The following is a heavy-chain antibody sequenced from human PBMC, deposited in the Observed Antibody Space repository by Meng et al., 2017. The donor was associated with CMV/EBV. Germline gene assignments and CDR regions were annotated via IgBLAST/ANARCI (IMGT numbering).Heavy chain of an antibody. CDR2: INHSGST. D-gene: IGHD3-3*02. V-gene: IGHV4-34*01. CDR3: ARGTIFGVVWIGYFDY. J-gene: IGHJ4*02. CDR1: GGSFRGYY. Sequence: QVQLTSWGAGLLKPSETLSLTCAVYGGSFRGYYWSWIRQPPGKGLEWIGEINHSGSTNYNPSLKSRVTISVDTSKNQFSLKLSSVTAADTAVYYCARGTIFGVVWIGYFDYWGQGTLVTVSS.